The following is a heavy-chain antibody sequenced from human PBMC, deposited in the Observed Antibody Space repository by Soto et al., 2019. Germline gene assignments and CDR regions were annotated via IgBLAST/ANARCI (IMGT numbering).Heavy chain of an antibody. D-gene: IGHD4-17*01. CDR3: ARDNGAGP. Sequence: QVQLQESGPGLVKPSQTLSLTCTVSGGSISSGDYYWSWIRQPPGKGLEWIGYIYDSGSTYYNSYHKSRVNLTPYASNNQFSLKLTSVTPADTAVYYCARDNGAGPWGQGSLVTVSS. CDR2: IYDSGST. J-gene: IGHJ5*02. CDR1: GGSISSGDYY. V-gene: IGHV4-30-4*01.